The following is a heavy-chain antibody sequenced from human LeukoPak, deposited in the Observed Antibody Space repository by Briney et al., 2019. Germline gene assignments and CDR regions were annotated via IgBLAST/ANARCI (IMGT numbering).Heavy chain of an antibody. Sequence: SETLSLTCTVSGGSISSGGYYWSWIRQHPGKGLEWIGYIYYSGSTYYNPSLKSRVTISVDTSKNQFSLKLSSVTAADTAVYYCAREWDLDYGDYAPSYGMDVWGQGTTVTVSS. CDR1: GGSISSGGYY. V-gene: IGHV4-31*03. CDR3: AREWDLDYGDYAPSYGMDV. CDR2: IYYSGST. J-gene: IGHJ6*02. D-gene: IGHD4-17*01.